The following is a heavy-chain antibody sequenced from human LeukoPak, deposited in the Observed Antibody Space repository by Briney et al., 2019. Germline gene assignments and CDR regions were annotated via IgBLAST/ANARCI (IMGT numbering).Heavy chain of an antibody. CDR2: IYYSGST. CDR3: ARDGRFPPEVLPRYFDY. D-gene: IGHD1-26*01. CDR1: GYSISSGYY. Sequence: SETLSLTCTVSGYSISSGYYWGWIRQPPGKGLEWIGNIYYSGSTYYNPSLKSRVTISVDTSKNQFSLKLSSVTAADTAVYYCARDGRFPPEVLPRYFDYWGQGTLVTVSS. V-gene: IGHV4-38-2*02. J-gene: IGHJ4*02.